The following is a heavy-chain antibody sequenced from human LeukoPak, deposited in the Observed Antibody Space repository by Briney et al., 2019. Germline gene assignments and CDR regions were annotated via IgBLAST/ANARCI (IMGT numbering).Heavy chain of an antibody. J-gene: IGHJ2*01. D-gene: IGHD3-22*01. V-gene: IGHV3-21*01. CDR2: ISSSSSYT. CDR1: GFTFSSYS. CDR3: ARDLLYFDSSGPGYFDL. Sequence: PGGSLRLSCAASGFTFSSYSMNWVRQAPGKGLEWVSSISSSSSYTYYADSVKGRFTISRDNAKNSLYLQMNSLRAEDTAVYYCARDLLYFDSSGPGYFDLWGRGTLVTVSS.